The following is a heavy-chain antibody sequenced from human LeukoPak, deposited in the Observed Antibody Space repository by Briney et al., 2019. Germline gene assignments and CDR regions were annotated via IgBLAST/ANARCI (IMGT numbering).Heavy chain of an antibody. CDR3: ARMPPNDFWPKTYYFDY. CDR1: GYTFTGYY. J-gene: IGHJ4*02. CDR2: INPNSGGT. Sequence: ASVKVSCKASGYTFTGYYMHWVRQAPGQGLEWMGWINPNSGGTNYAQKFQGRVTMTRDTSTSTAYMELSRLRSDDPAVYYCARMPPNDFWPKTYYFDYWGQGTLVTVSS. D-gene: IGHD3-3*01. V-gene: IGHV1-2*02.